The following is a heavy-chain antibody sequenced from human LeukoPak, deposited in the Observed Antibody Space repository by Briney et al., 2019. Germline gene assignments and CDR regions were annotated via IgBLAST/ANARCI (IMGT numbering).Heavy chain of an antibody. D-gene: IGHD3-9*01. Sequence: PSETLSLTCTVSGGSISSYYWSWIRQPPGKGLEWIGYIYYSGSTNYNPSLKSRVTISVDTSKNQFSLKLSSVTAADTAVYYCASDQREQRYDILTGYYYYYYYMDVWGKGTTVTISS. CDR2: IYYSGST. CDR1: GGSISSYY. J-gene: IGHJ6*03. CDR3: ASDQREQRYDILTGYYYYYYYMDV. V-gene: IGHV4-59*01.